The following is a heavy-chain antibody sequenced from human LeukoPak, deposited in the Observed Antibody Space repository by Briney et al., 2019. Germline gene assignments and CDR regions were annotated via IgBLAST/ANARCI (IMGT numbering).Heavy chain of an antibody. CDR1: GYTFTGYY. Sequence: ASVKVSCKASGYTFTGYYMHWVRQATGQGLEWMGWMNPNSGNTGYAQKFQGRVTITRNTSISTAYMELSSLRSEDTAVYYCARRDRVARYFDYWGQGTLVTVSS. V-gene: IGHV1-8*03. CDR3: ARRDRVARYFDY. D-gene: IGHD5-12*01. J-gene: IGHJ4*02. CDR2: MNPNSGNT.